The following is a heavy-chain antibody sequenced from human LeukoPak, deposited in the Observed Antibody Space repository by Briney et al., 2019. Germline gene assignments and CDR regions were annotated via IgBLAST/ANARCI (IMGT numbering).Heavy chain of an antibody. D-gene: IGHD2-2*01. CDR2: IYTSGST. CDR1: GGSISSSSYY. J-gene: IGHJ4*02. V-gene: IGHV4-61*02. Sequence: SETLSLTCTVSGGSISSSSYYWGWIRQPAGKGLEWIGRIYTSGSTNYNPSLKSRVTISVDTSKNQFSLKLSSVTAADTAVYYCARGYCSSTSCYPFEYWGQGTLVTVSS. CDR3: ARGYCSSTSCYPFEY.